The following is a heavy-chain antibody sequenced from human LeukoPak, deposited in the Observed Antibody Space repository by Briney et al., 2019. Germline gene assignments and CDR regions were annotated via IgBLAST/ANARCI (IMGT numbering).Heavy chain of an antibody. CDR1: GFTFSTYA. Sequence: PGGSLRLSCAASGFTFSTYAMSWVRQAPGKGLEWVGHIKSVSDGGTTNYATPVKGRFTISRDESKNTLYLQMNSLKTEDTAVYYCTTGGRRTGQRDWGQGTLVTVSS. V-gene: IGHV3-15*06. J-gene: IGHJ4*02. CDR2: IKSVSDGGTT. CDR3: TTGGRRTGQRD.